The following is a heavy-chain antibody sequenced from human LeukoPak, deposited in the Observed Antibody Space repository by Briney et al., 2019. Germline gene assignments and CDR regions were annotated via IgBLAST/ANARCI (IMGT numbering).Heavy chain of an antibody. CDR2: INTDGSST. Sequence: GGSLRLSCAASGFTFSSYWMHWVRQAPGKGLVWVSRINTDGSSTSYADSVKGRFTISRDNAKNTLYLQMNSLRAEDTVVYYCARVSSSSWWALDYWGQGTLVTVSS. CDR3: ARVSSSSWWALDY. D-gene: IGHD6-13*01. J-gene: IGHJ4*02. CDR1: GFTFSSYW. V-gene: IGHV3-74*01.